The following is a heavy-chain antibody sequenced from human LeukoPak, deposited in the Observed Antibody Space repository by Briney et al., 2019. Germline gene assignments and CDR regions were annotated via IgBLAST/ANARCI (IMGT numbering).Heavy chain of an antibody. CDR1: GYTFTGYY. CDR3: ARGQGVGWLQFFDY. V-gene: IGHV1-2*02. D-gene: IGHD5-24*01. CDR2: INPNSGGT. Sequence: ASVKVSCKASGYTFTGYYMHWVRQAPGQGLEWMGWINPNSGGTNYAQKFQGRVTMTRDTSISTAYMELSSLRSEDTAVYYCARGQGVGWLQFFDYWGQGTLVTVSS. J-gene: IGHJ4*02.